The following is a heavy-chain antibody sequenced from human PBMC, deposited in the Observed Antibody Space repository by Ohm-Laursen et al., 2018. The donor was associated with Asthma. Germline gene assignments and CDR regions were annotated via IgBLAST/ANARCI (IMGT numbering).Heavy chain of an antibody. Sequence: SQTLSLTCTVSGASITSAPYYWNWIRQHPGKGLEWIGYIYYSWSTYYNPSLESRLTISLDSSKNQFSLKLSSVTAADTAVYYCARSDYGEQSVDYWGQGTLVTVSS. CDR3: ARSDYGEQSVDY. D-gene: IGHD4-17*01. CDR1: GASITSAPYY. CDR2: IYYSWST. V-gene: IGHV4-31*03. J-gene: IGHJ4*02.